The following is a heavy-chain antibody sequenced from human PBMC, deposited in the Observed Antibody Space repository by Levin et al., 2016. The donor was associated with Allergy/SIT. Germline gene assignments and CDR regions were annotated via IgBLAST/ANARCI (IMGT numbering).Heavy chain of an antibody. Sequence: ASVKVSCKASGGTFSSYAISWVRQAPGQGLEWMGGIIPIFGTANYAQKFQGRVTITADESTSTAYMELSSLRSEDTAVYYCARDQIAAAGTLTDQSYGMDVWGQGTTVTVSS. CDR3: ARDQIAAAGTLTDQSYGMDV. J-gene: IGHJ6*02. V-gene: IGHV1-69*13. CDR1: GGTFSSYA. CDR2: IIPIFGTA. D-gene: IGHD6-13*01.